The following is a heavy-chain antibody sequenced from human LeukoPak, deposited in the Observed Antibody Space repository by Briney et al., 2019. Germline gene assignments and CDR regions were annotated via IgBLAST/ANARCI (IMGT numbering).Heavy chain of an antibody. Sequence: PGGSLRLSCAASGFTFSSYGMHWVRQAPGKGLEWVAVISYDGSNKYYADSVKGRFTISRDNSKNTLYLQMNSLRAEDTAVYYCAKAMWELLQGFDPWGQGTLVTVSS. CDR2: ISYDGSNK. CDR3: AKAMWELLQGFDP. J-gene: IGHJ5*02. V-gene: IGHV3-30*18. D-gene: IGHD1-26*01. CDR1: GFTFSSYG.